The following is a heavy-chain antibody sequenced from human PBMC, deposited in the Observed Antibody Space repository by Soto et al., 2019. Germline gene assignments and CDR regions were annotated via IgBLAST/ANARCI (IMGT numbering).Heavy chain of an antibody. D-gene: IGHD1-1*01. CDR1: GFTFSSYG. Sequence: GGSLRLSCAASGFTFSSYGMHWVRQAPGKGLEWVAVIWHDGSNKYYADSVKGRFTISRDNSKNTLYLQMNSLRAEDTAVYYCARANDLNAFDIWGQGTMVTVSS. J-gene: IGHJ3*02. CDR2: IWHDGSNK. CDR3: ARANDLNAFDI. V-gene: IGHV3-33*01.